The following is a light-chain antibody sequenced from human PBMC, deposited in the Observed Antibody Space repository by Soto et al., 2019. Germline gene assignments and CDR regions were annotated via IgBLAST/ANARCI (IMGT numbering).Light chain of an antibody. CDR1: QSVSSN. CDR2: GAS. Sequence: EKVMTQSPATLSVSPGERATLSCRASQSVSSNLAWYQQKPGQAPRLLIYGASTRATGIPVRFSGSASGTEFTLTISRLEPEDFAVYYCQQYGSWTFGQGPRWIS. CDR3: QQYGSWT. V-gene: IGKV3-15*01. J-gene: IGKJ1*01.